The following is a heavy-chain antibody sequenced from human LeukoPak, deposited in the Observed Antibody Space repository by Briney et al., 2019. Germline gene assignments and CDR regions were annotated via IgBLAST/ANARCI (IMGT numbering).Heavy chain of an antibody. CDR2: ISGSGGST. CDR3: ARARSSGWYRDY. CDR1: GFTFSSYS. J-gene: IGHJ4*02. D-gene: IGHD6-19*01. V-gene: IGHV3-23*01. Sequence: GGSLRLSCAASGFTFSSYSMNWVRQAPGKGLEWVSGISGSGGSTYFADSVKGRFTISRDNSKNTLYLQMNSLRAEDTAVYYCARARSSGWYRDYWGQGTLVTVSS.